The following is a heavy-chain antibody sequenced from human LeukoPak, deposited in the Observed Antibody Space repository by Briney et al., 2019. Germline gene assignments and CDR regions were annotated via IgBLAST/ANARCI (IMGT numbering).Heavy chain of an antibody. CDR1: GFTFSNYW. CDR3: ARDSRNAWSEYFQH. V-gene: IGHV3-7*01. J-gene: IGHJ1*01. D-gene: IGHD2-2*01. Sequence: GGSLRLSCAASGFTFSNYWMTWVRQAPGKGLEWVANIKQDGSEKYYADSVKGRFTISRDNAKSSLYLQLNSLRVEDTAVYYCARDSRNAWSEYFQHWGQGTLVTVSS. CDR2: IKQDGSEK.